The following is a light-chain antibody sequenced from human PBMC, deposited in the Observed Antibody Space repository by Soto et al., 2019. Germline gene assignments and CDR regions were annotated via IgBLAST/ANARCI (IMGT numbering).Light chain of an antibody. CDR3: GAWDSSQSGAI. Sequence: HSVLTQPPSVSAAPGQKVTISCSGRSSNIGNNHVSWYQHLPGTAPKLLIYENNKRPSGIPDRFSGYQSGTSATLGITGLQTGDEADYYCGAWDSSQSGAIFGGGTKLTVL. CDR1: SSNIGNNH. V-gene: IGLV1-51*02. J-gene: IGLJ2*01. CDR2: ENN.